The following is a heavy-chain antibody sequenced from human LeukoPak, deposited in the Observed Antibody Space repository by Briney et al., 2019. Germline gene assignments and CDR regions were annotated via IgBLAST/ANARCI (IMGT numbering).Heavy chain of an antibody. CDR2: FDPEDGET. CDR3: AVSLTTGGYYGMDV. CDR1: GYTLTELS. Sequence: ASVRVSCKVSGYTLTELSLHWVRQAPGKGLEWMGRFDPEDGETIYARKFQGRVTMTEDTSTDTAYMELSSLRSEDTAVYFCAVSLTTGGYYGMDVWGQGTTVTVSS. D-gene: IGHD1-1*01. V-gene: IGHV1-24*01. J-gene: IGHJ6*02.